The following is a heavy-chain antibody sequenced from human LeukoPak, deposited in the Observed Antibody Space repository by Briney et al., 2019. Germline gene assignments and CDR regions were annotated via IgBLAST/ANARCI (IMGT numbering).Heavy chain of an antibody. CDR1: GFTFSSYW. CDR2: INRDGRST. Sequence: GGPLRLSCAASGFTFSSYWMHGVRQAPGKGLVWVSRINRDGRSTHYAHSVKGRSTISRHNAKNTLYLQMTSLRAEEKAVYCCASWRGEFDYWGQGTLVTVSS. J-gene: IGHJ4*02. D-gene: IGHD3-16*01. V-gene: IGHV3-74*01. CDR3: ASWRGEFDY.